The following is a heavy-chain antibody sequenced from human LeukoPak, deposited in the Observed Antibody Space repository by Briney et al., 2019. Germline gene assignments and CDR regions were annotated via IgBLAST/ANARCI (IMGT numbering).Heavy chain of an antibody. Sequence: SETLSLTCTVSGGSISSYYWSWIRQPPGKGLEWIGYIYYSGSTNYNPSLKSRVTISVDTSKNQFSLKLSSVTAADTAVYYCARGFTDVVDRGSAFDIWGQGTMVTVSS. CDR2: IYYSGST. V-gene: IGHV4-59*01. CDR1: GGSISSYY. CDR3: ARGFTDVVDRGSAFDI. J-gene: IGHJ3*02. D-gene: IGHD2-15*01.